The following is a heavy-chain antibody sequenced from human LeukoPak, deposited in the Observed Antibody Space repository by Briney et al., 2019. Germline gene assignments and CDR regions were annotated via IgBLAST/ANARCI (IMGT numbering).Heavy chain of an antibody. V-gene: IGHV3-23*01. D-gene: IGHD3-10*01. J-gene: IGHJ4*02. CDR1: GFTFSDHY. CDR2: ISGSGDRT. Sequence: GGSLRLSCAASGFTFSDHYMDWVRQAPGKGLEWVSTISGSGDRTYYADSVKGRFTISRDNSKNTLFLHMNSLRAEDTAVYSCAKGYYGSGSYGWFDYWGQGTLVTVSS. CDR3: AKGYYGSGSYGWFDY.